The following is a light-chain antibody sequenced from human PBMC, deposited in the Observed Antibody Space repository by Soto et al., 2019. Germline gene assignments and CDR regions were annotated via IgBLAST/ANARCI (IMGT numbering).Light chain of an antibody. V-gene: IGKV1-13*02. J-gene: IGKJ5*01. Sequence: AIPVTQSPSSLSASVGGRVTITCQTSQGIRSALGWYQQKPGKAPKLLIYAASSLQSGVPSRFSGSGSGTDFTLTISSLQPEDFATYYCQQANSFPITFGQGTRLEIK. CDR2: AAS. CDR3: QQANSFPIT. CDR1: QGIRSA.